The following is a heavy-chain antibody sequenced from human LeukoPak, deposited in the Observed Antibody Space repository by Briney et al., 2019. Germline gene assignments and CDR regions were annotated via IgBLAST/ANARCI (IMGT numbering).Heavy chain of an antibody. J-gene: IGHJ6*02. V-gene: IGHV1-2*06. Sequence: ASVKVSCKASGYTFTGYYMHWVRQAPGQGLEWMGRINPNSGGTNYAQKFQGRVTMTRDMSISTAYMELSRLRSDDTAVYYCAPLAAALFNGMDVWGQGTTVTVSS. CDR3: APLAAALFNGMDV. D-gene: IGHD6-13*01. CDR1: GYTFTGYY. CDR2: INPNSGGT.